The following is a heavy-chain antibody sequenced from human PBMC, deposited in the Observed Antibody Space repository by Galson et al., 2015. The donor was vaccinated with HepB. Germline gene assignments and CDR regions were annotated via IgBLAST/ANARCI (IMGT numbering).Heavy chain of an antibody. Sequence: SVKVSCKASGYTFSSYGISWVRQAPGQGLEWMGWISTYNDNTNYAQKVQGRVTMTTDTSTSTAYMELRSLRSDDTAVYYCARGYYYDSSGYYQYYIDYWGQGTLVTVSS. CDR2: ISTYNDNT. D-gene: IGHD3-22*01. V-gene: IGHV1-18*04. CDR3: ARGYYYDSSGYYQYYIDY. J-gene: IGHJ4*02. CDR1: GYTFSSYG.